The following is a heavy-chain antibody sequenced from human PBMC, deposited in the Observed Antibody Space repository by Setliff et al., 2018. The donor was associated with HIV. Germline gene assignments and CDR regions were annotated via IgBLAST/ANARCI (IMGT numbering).Heavy chain of an antibody. Sequence: SETLSLTCTVSEGYITGYCWTWIRQPPGRGLEWIGYIFYSGTTKFNPSLKSRAAISVDPSNNQFSLKMTSVTAADTAVYFCARFNALLGSSTYYDYWGPGLLVTVSS. J-gene: IGHJ4*02. D-gene: IGHD3-22*01. CDR1: EGYITGYC. CDR2: IFYSGTT. CDR3: ARFNALLGSSTYYDY. V-gene: IGHV4-59*01.